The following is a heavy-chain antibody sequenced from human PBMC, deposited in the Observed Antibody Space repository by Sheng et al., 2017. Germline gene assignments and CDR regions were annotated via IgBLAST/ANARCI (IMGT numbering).Heavy chain of an antibody. D-gene: IGHD2-15*01. V-gene: IGHV3-23*04. CDR3: AKDWVVTGYCSGGSCSPFDY. CDR1: GFTFSSYA. CDR2: ISGSGGST. Sequence: EVQLVESGGGLVQPGGSLRLSCAASGFTFSSYAMSWVRQAPGKGLEWVSAISGSGGSTYYADSVKGRFTISRDNSKNTLYLQMNSLRAEDTAVYYCAKDWVVTGYCSGGSCSPFDYWGQGTLVTVSS. J-gene: IGHJ4*02.